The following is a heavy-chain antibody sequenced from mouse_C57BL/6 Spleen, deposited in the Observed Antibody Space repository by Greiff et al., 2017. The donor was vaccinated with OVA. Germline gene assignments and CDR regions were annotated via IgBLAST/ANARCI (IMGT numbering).Heavy chain of an antibody. D-gene: IGHD3-1*01. CDR3: ARCLSGWDLDV. CDR2: IYPGDGDT. V-gene: IGHV1-80*01. Sequence: QVHVKQSGAELVKPGASVKISCKASGYAFSSCWMNWVKQRPGKGLEWIGQIYPGDGDTNYNGKFKGKATLTADKSSSTAYMPLSSLTSEDAAGNLCARCLSGWDLDVWGTGTTVTVSS. J-gene: IGHJ1*03. CDR1: GYAFSSCW.